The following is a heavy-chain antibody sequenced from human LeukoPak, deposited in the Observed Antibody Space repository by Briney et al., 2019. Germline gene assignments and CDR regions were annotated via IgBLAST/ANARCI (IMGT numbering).Heavy chain of an antibody. CDR2: IYHSGST. CDR3: ARVNYSSGIDY. Sequence: SETLSLTCAVSGGSISSGGYSWRWIRQPPGKGLEWIGYIYHSGSTYYNPSLKSRVTISVDRSKNQFSLKLSSVTAADTAVYYCARVNYSSGIDYWGQGTLVTVSS. V-gene: IGHV4-30-2*01. J-gene: IGHJ4*02. D-gene: IGHD3-22*01. CDR1: GGSISSGGYS.